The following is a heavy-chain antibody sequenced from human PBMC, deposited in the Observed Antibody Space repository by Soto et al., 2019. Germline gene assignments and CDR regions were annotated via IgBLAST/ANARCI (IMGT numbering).Heavy chain of an antibody. D-gene: IGHD6-6*01. J-gene: IGHJ4*02. CDR2: IYHSGST. V-gene: IGHV4-4*02. CDR1: SGSISSSNW. Sequence: QVQLQESGPGLVKPSGTLSLTCAVSSGSISSSNWWSWVRQPPGKGLEWIGEIYHSGSTNYNPSLKSRVTISRDNSKNTLYLQMNSLRAEDTAVYYCARTRGAARPFDYWGQGTLVTVSS. CDR3: ARTRGAARPFDY.